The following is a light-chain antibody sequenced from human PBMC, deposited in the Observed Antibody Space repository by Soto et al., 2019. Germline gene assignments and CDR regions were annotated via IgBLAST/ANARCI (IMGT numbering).Light chain of an antibody. J-gene: IGLJ1*01. CDR1: SSDIGGYNF. V-gene: IGLV2-14*01. CDR3: YSYTSSSTNV. CDR2: AVS. Sequence: QSALTQPASGSVSPGQSITISCTGTSSDIGGYNFVSWYQHHPGKAPKLMIFAVSNRPSGVSNRFSGSKSGNTASLTISGLQPEDEADYFCYSYTSSSTNVFGSGTKLTVL.